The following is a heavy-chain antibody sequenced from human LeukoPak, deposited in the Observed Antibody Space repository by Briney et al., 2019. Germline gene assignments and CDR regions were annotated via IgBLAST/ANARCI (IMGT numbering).Heavy chain of an antibody. CDR1: GGAISTYY. CDR2: IYYSGNT. J-gene: IGHJ4*02. Sequence: SETLSPTCTVSGGAISTYYWSWIRQPPGKGLEWIGYIYYSGNTNYNPSLKSRLTISVDTSKNQFSLRLSSVTAADTAVYFCARVGSGNFDYWGQGTLVTVSS. V-gene: IGHV4-59*01. D-gene: IGHD1-26*01. CDR3: ARVGSGNFDY.